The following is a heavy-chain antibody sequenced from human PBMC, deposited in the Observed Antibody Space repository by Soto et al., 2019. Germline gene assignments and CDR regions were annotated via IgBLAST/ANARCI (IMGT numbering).Heavy chain of an antibody. CDR3: ARVRGSGTYFLYYFDY. Sequence: SVKVSCKASGGTFGSFAVSWLRQAPGQGPEWMGGIIPIYGTANYAQKFQGRVTITADASTRTVYMELSSLRSDDTAVYYCARVRGSGTYFLYYFDYWGQGTLVTVSS. V-gene: IGHV1-69*13. J-gene: IGHJ4*02. CDR2: IIPIYGTA. CDR1: GGTFGSFA. D-gene: IGHD2-15*01.